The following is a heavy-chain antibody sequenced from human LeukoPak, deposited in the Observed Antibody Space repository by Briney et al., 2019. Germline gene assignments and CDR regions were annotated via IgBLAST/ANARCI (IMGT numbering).Heavy chain of an antibody. CDR3: ARARCSLNSCSFDF. CDR1: GFTSRSHN. V-gene: IGHV3-48*04. J-gene: IGHJ4*02. Sequence: PGGSLRLSCAASGFTSRSHNTNWVRQAPGKGLEWVAYISSTSGTIYYADSVKGRSTISRDNAKSSLFLQMHSLRAEDTAVYYCARARCSLNSCSFDFWGQGTLVAVSS. D-gene: IGHD2-15*01. CDR2: ISSTSGTI.